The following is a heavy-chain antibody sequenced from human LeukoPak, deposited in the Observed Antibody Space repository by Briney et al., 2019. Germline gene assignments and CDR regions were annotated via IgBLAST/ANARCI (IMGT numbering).Heavy chain of an antibody. CDR1: GGSMNKYY. J-gene: IGHJ4*02. D-gene: IGHD1-26*01. CDR3: ARAPIVGATRPYFDY. CDR2: IYTSGST. V-gene: IGHV4-4*07. Sequence: SETLSLTCTASGGSMNKYYWNWIRQPAGQGLEWIGRIYTSGSTNYNPSLKSRVTISVDTSKNQFSLTLSSVTAADTAVYYCARAPIVGATRPYFDYWGQGTLVTVSS.